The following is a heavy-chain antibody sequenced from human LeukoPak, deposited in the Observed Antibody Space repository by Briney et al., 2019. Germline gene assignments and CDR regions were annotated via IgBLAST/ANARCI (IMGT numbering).Heavy chain of an antibody. V-gene: IGHV3-30-3*01. CDR2: ISYDGSNK. J-gene: IGHJ4*02. CDR3: ARDQQSLLWWYYYDSSGYYPIFDY. D-gene: IGHD3-22*01. Sequence: GGSLRLSCAASGFTFSSYAMHWVRQAPGKGVEWVAVISYDGSNKYYADSVKGRFNISRDNSKNTLYLQMNSLRAEDTAVYYCARDQQSLLWWYYYDSSGYYPIFDYWGQGTLVTVSS. CDR1: GFTFSSYA.